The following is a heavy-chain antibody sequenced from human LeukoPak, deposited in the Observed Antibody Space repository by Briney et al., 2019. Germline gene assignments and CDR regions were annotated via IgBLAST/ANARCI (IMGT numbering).Heavy chain of an antibody. Sequence: PGGSLRLSCAASGFTFSSYSMNWVRQAPGKGLEWVSSISSSSTYIYYADSVKGRFTISRDNAKNSLYLQMNSPRAEDTAVYFCASNYYASGSYLYYFDNWGQGTLVTVSS. J-gene: IGHJ4*02. D-gene: IGHD3-10*01. CDR3: ASNYYASGSYLYYFDN. CDR1: GFTFSSYS. CDR2: ISSSSTYI. V-gene: IGHV3-21*06.